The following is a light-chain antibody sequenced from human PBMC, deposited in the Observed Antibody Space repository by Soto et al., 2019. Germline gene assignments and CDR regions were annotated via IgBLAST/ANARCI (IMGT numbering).Light chain of an antibody. J-gene: IGKJ1*01. Sequence: DVVMTQSPLSLPVTLGQPASISCRSSQSLVSSDGNTFLNWFHQRPGQSPRRLIYKVSNRDSGVPDRIRGSGSGADFTLKISRVEAEDVGVYYCMQGTHWPRTFGQGTKVEIK. CDR3: MQGTHWPRT. CDR1: QSLVSSDGNTF. CDR2: KVS. V-gene: IGKV2-30*01.